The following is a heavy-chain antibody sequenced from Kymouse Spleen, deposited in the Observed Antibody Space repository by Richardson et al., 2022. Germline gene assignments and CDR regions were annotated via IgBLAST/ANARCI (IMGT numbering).Heavy chain of an antibody. Sequence: QVQLVQSGSELKKPGASVKVSCKASGYTFTSYAMNWVRQAPGQGLEWMGWINTNTGNPTYAQGFTGRFVFSLDTSVSTAYLQICSLKAEDTAVYYCARDKYSSGWSYYYYYYGMDVWGQGTTVTVSS. V-gene: IGHV7-4-1*01. CDR1: GYTFTSYA. CDR3: ARDKYSSGWSYYYYYYGMDV. J-gene: IGHJ6*02. CDR2: INTNTGNP. D-gene: IGHD6-19*01.